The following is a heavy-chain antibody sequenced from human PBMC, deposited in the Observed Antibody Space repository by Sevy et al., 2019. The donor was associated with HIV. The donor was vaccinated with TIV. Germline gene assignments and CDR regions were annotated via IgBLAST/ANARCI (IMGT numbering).Heavy chain of an antibody. CDR2: FIPMFDTA. J-gene: IGHJ6*02. CDR3: AGSYFDGGGYSPLFYYGMDV. CDR1: GGTFSNYA. Sequence: ASVKVSCKASGGTFSNYAISWVRQAPGQGLEWMGGFIPMFDTANYAQKFQGKVTLTADGSTTTAYMELGSLSFDNTAVYYCAGSYFDGGGYSPLFYYGMDVWGQGTTVTVSS. D-gene: IGHD2-21*01. V-gene: IGHV1-69*13.